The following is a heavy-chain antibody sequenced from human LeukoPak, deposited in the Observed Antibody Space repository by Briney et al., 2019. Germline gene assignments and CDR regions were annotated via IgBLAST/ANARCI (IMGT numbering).Heavy chain of an antibody. V-gene: IGHV4-59*01. CDR3: ARDLRGYSGYELGAFDI. CDR1: GGSISSYY. D-gene: IGHD5-12*01. Sequence: PSETLSLTCTVSGGSISSYYWSWIRQPPGKGLEWIGYIYYSGSTNYNPSLKSRVTISVDTSKNQFSLKLSSVTAADTAVYYCARDLRGYSGYELGAFDIWGQGTMVTVSS. J-gene: IGHJ3*02. CDR2: IYYSGST.